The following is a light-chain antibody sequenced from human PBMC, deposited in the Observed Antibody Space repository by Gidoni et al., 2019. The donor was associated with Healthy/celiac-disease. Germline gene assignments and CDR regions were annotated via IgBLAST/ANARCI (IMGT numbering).Light chain of an antibody. Sequence: DIVMPQSPDSLAVSLGERATINCKSSQSILYSSNNKNYLAWYPQKPGQPPKLLIYWASTRESGVPDRFSGSGSGTDFTLTISSLQAEDVAVYYCQQYYGTPITFGQGTRLEIK. CDR2: WAS. CDR3: QQYYGTPIT. CDR1: QSILYSSNNKNY. V-gene: IGKV4-1*01. J-gene: IGKJ5*01.